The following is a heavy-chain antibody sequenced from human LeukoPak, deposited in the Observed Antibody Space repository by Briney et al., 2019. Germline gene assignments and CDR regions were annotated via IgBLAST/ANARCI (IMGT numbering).Heavy chain of an antibody. CDR3: ARDSTPYSSSSYSFDY. CDR2: ISAYNGNT. J-gene: IGHJ4*02. V-gene: IGHV1-18*01. Sequence: ASVKVSCKASGYTFTSYGISWVRQAPGQGLEWMGWISAYNGNTNYAQKLQGRVTMTTDTSTSTAYMELRSLRSDDTAVYYCARDSTPYSSSSYSFDYWGQGTLVTVSS. D-gene: IGHD6-6*01. CDR1: GYTFTSYG.